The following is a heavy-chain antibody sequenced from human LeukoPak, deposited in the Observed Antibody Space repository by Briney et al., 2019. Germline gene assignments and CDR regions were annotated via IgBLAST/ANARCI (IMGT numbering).Heavy chain of an antibody. CDR1: GFTFRSYA. Sequence: GGSLRLSCAAAGFTFRSYAMHWVRQAPDKGLEWVAGVSYDGKSNFYADSVKGRFTISRDNAKNSLYLQMNSLRAEDTAVYYCARVRRSSTGARYFDLWGRGTLVTVSS. D-gene: IGHD4-17*01. V-gene: IGHV3-30*04. CDR2: VSYDGKSN. J-gene: IGHJ2*01. CDR3: ARVRRSSTGARYFDL.